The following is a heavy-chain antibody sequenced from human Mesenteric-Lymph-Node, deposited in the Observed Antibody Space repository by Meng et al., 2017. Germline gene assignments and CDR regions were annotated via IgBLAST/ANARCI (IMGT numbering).Heavy chain of an antibody. CDR2: INYTGST. J-gene: IGHJ5*02. D-gene: IGHD3-10*01. V-gene: IGHV4-31*03. CDR3: ARRGLSGSFSP. Sequence: VQLQESGPGLVKPSQTLSLTCTVCGGFISSGGYYWYWIRQSPGKGLEWIGEINYTGSTSYNPSLRSRVTISLDTSKKQFSLRLSSVTAADTAVYYCARRGLSGSFSPWGQGTLVTASS. CDR1: GGFISSGGYY.